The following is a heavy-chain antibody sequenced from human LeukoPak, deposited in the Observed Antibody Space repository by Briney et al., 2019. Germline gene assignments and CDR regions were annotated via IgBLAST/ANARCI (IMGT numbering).Heavy chain of an antibody. D-gene: IGHD3-10*01. V-gene: IGHV4-34*01. CDR2: INHSGST. Sequence: PSETLSLTCAVYGGSFSGYYWSWIRQPPGKGLEWIGEINHSGSTNYNPSLKSRVTISVDTSKNQFSLKLSSVTAADTAVYFCAGDSSYGSGGNWFDPWGQGTLVTVSS. J-gene: IGHJ5*02. CDR3: AGDSSYGSGGNWFDP. CDR1: GGSFSGYY.